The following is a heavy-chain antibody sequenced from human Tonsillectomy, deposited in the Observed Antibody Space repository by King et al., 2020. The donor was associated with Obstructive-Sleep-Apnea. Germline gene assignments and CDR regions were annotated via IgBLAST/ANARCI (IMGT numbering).Heavy chain of an antibody. CDR2: IYYSGST. V-gene: IGHV4-59*08. CDR1: GGPISSYY. J-gene: IGHJ6*02. D-gene: IGHD2-2*01. Sequence: QLQESGPGLVKPSETLSLTCNVSGGPISSYYWSWIPQPPWKGLEWIGYIYYSGSTNYHPSLKSRVTISGDTSKHQFSLKLGSVTAADTAVYYCARSTLYGMDVWGQGTTVTVSS. CDR3: ARSTLYGMDV.